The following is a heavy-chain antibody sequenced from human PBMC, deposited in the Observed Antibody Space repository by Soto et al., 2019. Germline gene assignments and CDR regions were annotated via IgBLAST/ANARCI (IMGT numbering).Heavy chain of an antibody. CDR2: ISSSSSST. D-gene: IGHD3-3*01. V-gene: IGHV3-11*06. J-gene: IGHJ6*02. Sequence: QVQLLESGGGLVKPGGSLRLSCAASGFIFRDFYMSWIRQVPGKGLEWLSKISSSSSSTDYADSVKGRFTISRDNAKNSLYFQMSSLRAEDTAVYYCARDRGGGSIFVGHYGMDVSGQGTTVTVSS. CDR3: ARDRGGGSIFVGHYGMDV. CDR1: GFIFRDFY.